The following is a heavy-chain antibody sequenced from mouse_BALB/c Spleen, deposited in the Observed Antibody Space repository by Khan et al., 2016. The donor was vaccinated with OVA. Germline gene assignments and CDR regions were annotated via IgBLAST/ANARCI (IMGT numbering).Heavy chain of an antibody. Sequence: VQLKESGPGLVKPSQSLSLTCTVTGYSITSDYAWNWIRQFPGNKLEWMGYISYSGSTSYNPSLKSRISITRDTSKNQFSLQLNSVTTEDTATYYCARSIMANWGQGTTLTVSS. J-gene: IGHJ2*01. CDR3: ARSIMAN. CDR1: GYSITSDYA. V-gene: IGHV3-2*02. CDR2: ISYSGST.